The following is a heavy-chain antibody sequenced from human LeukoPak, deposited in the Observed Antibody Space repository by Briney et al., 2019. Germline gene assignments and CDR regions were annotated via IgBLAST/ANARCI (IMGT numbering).Heavy chain of an antibody. V-gene: IGHV3-30*03. J-gene: IGHJ1*01. CDR1: GFTFSSYG. D-gene: IGHD4-17*01. CDR2: ISYDGSNK. CDR3: ATEAEYGDYHEYFQH. Sequence: GGSLRLSCAASGFTFSSYGMHWVRQAPGKGLEWVAVISYDGSNKYYADSVKGRFTISRDNSKNTLYLQMNSLRAEDTAVYYCATEAEYGDYHEYFQHWGQGTLVTVSS.